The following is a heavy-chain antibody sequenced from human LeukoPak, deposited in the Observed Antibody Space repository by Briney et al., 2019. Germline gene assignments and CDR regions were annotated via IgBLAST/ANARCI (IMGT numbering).Heavy chain of an antibody. Sequence: GGSLRLSCAASGFTFSSYWMSCVRQAPGKGLEWVANIKQDGSEKYYVDSVKGRFTISRDNAKNSLYLQMNSLRAEDTAVYYCARPHLDLRTGFDYWGQGTLVTVSS. D-gene: IGHD3/OR15-3a*01. CDR2: IKQDGSEK. CDR3: ARPHLDLRTGFDY. CDR1: GFTFSSYW. V-gene: IGHV3-7*01. J-gene: IGHJ4*02.